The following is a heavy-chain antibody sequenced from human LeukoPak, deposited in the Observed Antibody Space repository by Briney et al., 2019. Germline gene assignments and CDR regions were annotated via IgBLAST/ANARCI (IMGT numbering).Heavy chain of an antibody. Sequence: SETLSLTCAVSGGSISSYYWSWIRQPPGKGLEWIGYIYYSGSTNYNPSLKSRVTISVDTSKNQFSLKLSSVTAADTAVYYCARVIADRRFDLWGRGTLVTVSS. CDR3: ARVIADRRFDL. CDR1: GGSISSYY. CDR2: IYYSGST. J-gene: IGHJ2*01. V-gene: IGHV4-59*01.